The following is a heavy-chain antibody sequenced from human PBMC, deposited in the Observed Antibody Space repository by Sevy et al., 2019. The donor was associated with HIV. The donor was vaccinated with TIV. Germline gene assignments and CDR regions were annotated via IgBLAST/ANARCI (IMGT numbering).Heavy chain of an antibody. CDR1: GFTFSSYS. J-gene: IGHJ4*02. CDR3: ARAPEENYDYITGSFDY. V-gene: IGHV3-21*01. D-gene: IGHD3-16*01. Sequence: GGSLRLSCAASGFTFSSYSMNWVRQAPGMGLEWVSSISISSNHIYYADSGKGRFTISRDNAKNSLYLQMNSLRAEDTAVYYCARAPEENYDYITGSFDYWGQGTLVTVSS. CDR2: ISISSNHI.